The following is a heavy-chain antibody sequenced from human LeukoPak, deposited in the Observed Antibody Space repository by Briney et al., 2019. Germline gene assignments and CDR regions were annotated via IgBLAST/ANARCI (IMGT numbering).Heavy chain of an antibody. CDR3: ARHKRHFYNWIPYYYYMDV. V-gene: IGHV5-51*01. J-gene: IGHJ6*03. CDR2: IYPGDSDT. D-gene: IGHD1-20*01. CDR1: GYSITSYW. Sequence: GESLKISCKGSGYSITSYWIGWVRQMPGKGLEWMGIIYPGDSDTRYSPSFQGQVTISADKSISTAYLQWSSLKASDTAMYYCARHKRHFYNWIPYYYYMDVWGKGTTVTVSS.